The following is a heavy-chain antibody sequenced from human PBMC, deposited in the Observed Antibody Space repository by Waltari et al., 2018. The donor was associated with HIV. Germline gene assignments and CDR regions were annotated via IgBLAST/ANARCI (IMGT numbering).Heavy chain of an antibody. Sequence: QVQRVQSGAEVKKPGASVTVSCKTSGYTFPSYEVNWVRQATGQGLEWMGWMNPNSGNTGYEQKFQGRVTMTRNTSISVAYMELRSLRYEDTATYYCARGLRYSAYGDVAFDIWGQGTMVTVSS. V-gene: IGHV1-8*02. CDR2: MNPNSGNT. J-gene: IGHJ3*02. D-gene: IGHD5-12*01. CDR3: ARGLRYSAYGDVAFDI. CDR1: GYTFPSYE.